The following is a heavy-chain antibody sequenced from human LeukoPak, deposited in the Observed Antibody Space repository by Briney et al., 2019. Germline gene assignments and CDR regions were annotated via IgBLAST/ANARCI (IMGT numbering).Heavy chain of an antibody. Sequence: PSETLSLTCTVSGGSIRGYYWSWIRQPPGKGLECIGSIYYSGRNYYNPSLKSRVTISVDTSKNQFSLKLSSVTAADTAVYYCARVQYSSSVDSWGQGTLVTVSS. D-gene: IGHD6-6*01. CDR1: GGSIRGYY. CDR3: ARVQYSSSVDS. CDR2: IYYSGRN. J-gene: IGHJ4*02. V-gene: IGHV4-39*07.